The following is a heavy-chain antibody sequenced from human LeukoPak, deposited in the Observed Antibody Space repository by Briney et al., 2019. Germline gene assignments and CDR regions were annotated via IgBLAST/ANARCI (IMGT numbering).Heavy chain of an antibody. V-gene: IGHV4-4*02. CDR3: AREMLAAVAAQS. J-gene: IGHJ5*02. Sequence: PSGTLSLTCAVSGGSISSSNWWSWVRQPPGKGLEWIGEIYHSGSTNSNPSLKSRVTISVDKSNNQFSLKLSSVTAADTAVYYCAREMLAAVAAQSWGQGTLVTVSS. CDR1: GGSISSSNW. CDR2: IYHSGST. D-gene: IGHD6-19*01.